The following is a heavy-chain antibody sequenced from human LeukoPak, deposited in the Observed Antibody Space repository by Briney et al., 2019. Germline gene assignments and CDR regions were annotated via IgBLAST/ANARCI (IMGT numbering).Heavy chain of an antibody. Sequence: ASVKVSCKASGYTFTDYNIHWVRQAPGQGLEWMGWINPNSGGTSYAQKLQGRATMTTDTSTSTAYMELRSLRSDDTAVYYCASSTPGIRQQQLDYWGQGTLVTVSS. D-gene: IGHD6-13*01. J-gene: IGHJ4*02. CDR3: ASSTPGIRQQQLDY. CDR1: GYTFTDYN. CDR2: INPNSGGT. V-gene: IGHV1-2*02.